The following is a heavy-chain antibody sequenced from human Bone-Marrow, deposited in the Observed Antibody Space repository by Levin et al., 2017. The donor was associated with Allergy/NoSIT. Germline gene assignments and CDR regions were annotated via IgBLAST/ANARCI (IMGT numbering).Heavy chain of an antibody. V-gene: IGHV4-31*03. CDR1: GGSISSGGYY. J-gene: IGHJ4*02. CDR3: ARDSTVTTGMLDY. CDR2: IYYSGST. D-gene: IGHD4-17*01. Sequence: SETLSLTCTVSGGSISSGGYYWSWIRQHPGKGLEWIGYIYYSGSTYYNPSLKSRVTISVDTSKNQFSLKLSSVTAADTAVYYCARDSTVTTGMLDYWGQGTLVTVSS.